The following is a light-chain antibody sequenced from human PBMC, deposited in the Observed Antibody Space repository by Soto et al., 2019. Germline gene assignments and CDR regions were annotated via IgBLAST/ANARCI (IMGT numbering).Light chain of an antibody. CDR1: QSISSW. CDR2: DAS. Sequence: DIQMTQSASTLSASVGDRVTITCRASQSISSWLAWYQQKPGKAPKLLIFDASTLERGVPSRFSGSGSGTEFTLTISTLQPDDFATYYCQHYSSYSRTFGQGTKVDI. CDR3: QHYSSYSRT. J-gene: IGKJ1*01. V-gene: IGKV1-5*01.